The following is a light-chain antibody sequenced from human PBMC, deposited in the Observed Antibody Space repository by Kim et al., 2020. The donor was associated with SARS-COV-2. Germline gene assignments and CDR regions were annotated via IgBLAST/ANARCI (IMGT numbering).Light chain of an antibody. Sequence: LSASVGDRVAITCRASQSISMWLAWYQQKPGKAPKLLIYKASNLESGVPSRFSGSGSGTDFTLTISSLQPDDFATYFCQDYSTYSFGQGTKVDIK. CDR2: KAS. V-gene: IGKV1-5*03. CDR1: QSISMW. CDR3: QDYSTYS. J-gene: IGKJ1*01.